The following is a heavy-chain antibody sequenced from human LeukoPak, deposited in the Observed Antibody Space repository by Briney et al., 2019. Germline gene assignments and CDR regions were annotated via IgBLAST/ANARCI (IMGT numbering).Heavy chain of an antibody. CDR2: IYYSGST. CDR1: GGSISSSSYY. Sequence: SETLSLTCTVSGGSISSSSYYWGWIRQPPGKGLEWIGYIYYSGSTNYNPSLKSRVTISVDTSKNQFSLKLSSVTAADTAVYYCARHQPFNSGSQEPFDYWGQGTLVTVSS. CDR3: ARHQPFNSGSQEPFDY. V-gene: IGHV4-61*05. D-gene: IGHD1-26*01. J-gene: IGHJ4*02.